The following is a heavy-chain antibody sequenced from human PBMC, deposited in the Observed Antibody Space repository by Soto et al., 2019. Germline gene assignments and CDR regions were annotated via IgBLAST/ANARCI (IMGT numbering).Heavy chain of an antibody. Sequence: EVQLVESGGGLVQPGGSLRLSCAASGFDFSNSWIHWVRQGPGKGLVWVSHINSDGSGTTYADSVKGRFTISRDNAKNTVYLQRNSLRAEDTAVYYCAKDTAYGMDVWGQGTTVTVSS. J-gene: IGHJ6*02. CDR3: AKDTAYGMDV. D-gene: IGHD2-15*01. V-gene: IGHV3-74*01. CDR2: INSDGSGT. CDR1: GFDFSNSW.